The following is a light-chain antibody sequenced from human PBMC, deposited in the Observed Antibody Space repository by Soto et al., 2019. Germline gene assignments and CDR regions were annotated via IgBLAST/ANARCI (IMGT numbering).Light chain of an antibody. J-gene: IGKJ1*01. V-gene: IGKV3-15*01. Sequence: EIVLTQSPATLSLSPGERATLSCRARQRVRRSYLAWYQQKPGQAPRLLVYGASTRATGIPARFSGSGSGTDFTLTITSLQSEDFAVYYCQQYNDWPTTVGQGTKVDIK. CDR2: GAS. CDR1: QRVRRSY. CDR3: QQYNDWPTT.